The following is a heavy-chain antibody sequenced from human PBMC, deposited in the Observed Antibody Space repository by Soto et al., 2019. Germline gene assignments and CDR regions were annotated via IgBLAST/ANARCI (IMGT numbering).Heavy chain of an antibody. D-gene: IGHD3-22*01. V-gene: IGHV1-69*13. Sequence: GASVKVSCKASGGTFSSYAISWVRQAPGQGLEWMGGIIPIFGTANYAQKFQGRVTITAGESTSTAYMELSSLRSEDTAVYYCARSTPYYYDSSGYLPFQHWGQGTLVTVSS. CDR2: IIPIFGTA. J-gene: IGHJ1*01. CDR3: ARSTPYYYDSSGYLPFQH. CDR1: GGTFSSYA.